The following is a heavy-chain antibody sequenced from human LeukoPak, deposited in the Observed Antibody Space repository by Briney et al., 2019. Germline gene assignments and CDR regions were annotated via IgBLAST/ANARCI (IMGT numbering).Heavy chain of an antibody. CDR3: ARGYCSGGSCDNFDY. V-gene: IGHV1-2*02. Sequence: APVKVSCKASGYTFTGYYMHWVRQAPGQGLEWMGWINPNSGGTNYAQKFQGRVTMTRDTSISTAYMELSRLRSDDTAVYYCARGYCSGGSCDNFDYWGQGTLVTVSS. CDR2: INPNSGGT. D-gene: IGHD2-15*01. J-gene: IGHJ4*02. CDR1: GYTFTGYY.